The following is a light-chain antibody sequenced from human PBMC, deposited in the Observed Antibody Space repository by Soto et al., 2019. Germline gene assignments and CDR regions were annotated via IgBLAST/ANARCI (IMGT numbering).Light chain of an antibody. Sequence: EIVMTQSPATLSVSPGERATLSCRASQDVGSKLAWYQQKPGQAPRLLIYGATTRATGIPARFSGSGSGTQFTLTISSLQSEDFATYYCQQYDNLPLTFGGGTKVEIK. J-gene: IGKJ4*01. CDR2: GAT. CDR1: QDVGSK. CDR3: QQYDNLPLT. V-gene: IGKV3-15*01.